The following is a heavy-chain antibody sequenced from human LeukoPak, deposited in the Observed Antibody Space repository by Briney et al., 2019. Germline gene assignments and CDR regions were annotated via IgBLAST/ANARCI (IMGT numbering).Heavy chain of an antibody. CDR2: INPDNGGT. D-gene: IGHD4-17*01. CDR1: GYTFTFHY. J-gene: IGHJ4*02. CDR3: ARETAVTAATYPNHFDL. V-gene: IGHV1-2*02. Sequence: ASVKVSCKASGYTFTFHYLHWVRQAPGQGLEWMGWINPDNGGTHYAQKFQGRVTMTRDTSITTGYMELSSLRSDDTAIYYCARETAVTAATYPNHFDLWGQGTLITVSS.